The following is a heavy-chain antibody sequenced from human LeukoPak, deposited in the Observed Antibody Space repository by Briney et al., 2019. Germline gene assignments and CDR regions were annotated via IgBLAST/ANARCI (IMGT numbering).Heavy chain of an antibody. CDR2: IYYNGNA. CDR1: GGSISSYY. CDR3: ARHSYSVPHYFDY. V-gene: IGHV4-59*08. J-gene: IGHJ4*02. D-gene: IGHD3-10*02. Sequence: SETLSFTCTVSGGSISSYYWSWIRQPPGKGLEWIAFIYYNGNAHYNPSLKSRVTISVDTSKNQFSLRLTSVTAADTAVYYCARHSYSVPHYFDYWGQGTLVTVSS.